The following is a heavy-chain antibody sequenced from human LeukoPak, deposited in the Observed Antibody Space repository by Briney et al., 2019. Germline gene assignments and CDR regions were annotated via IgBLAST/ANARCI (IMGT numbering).Heavy chain of an antibody. CDR3: ARQRSQPYYFDY. D-gene: IGHD1-14*01. CDR1: GYXFTSYW. V-gene: IGHV5-51*01. CDR2: IYPGDSDT. J-gene: IGHJ4*02. Sequence: GESLKISCNGSGYXFTSYWIGWVRQMPGKGLEWMGSIYPGDSDTRYSPSCQGQVPISADKSISTAYLQWSSLKASDTAMYYCARQRSQPYYFDYWGQGTLVTVSS.